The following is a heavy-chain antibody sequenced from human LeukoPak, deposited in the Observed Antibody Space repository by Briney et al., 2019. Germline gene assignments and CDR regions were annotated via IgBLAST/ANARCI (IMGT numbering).Heavy chain of an antibody. J-gene: IGHJ4*02. CDR1: GFTFSSYS. V-gene: IGHV3-21*04. Sequence: GGSRRLSCAASGFTFSSYSMNWVRQAPGKGLEWVSLISSSSSYIYYADSVKGRFTISRDNAKNSLYLQMNSLKASDTAMYYCARRGRDSSNQKIFDYWGQGTLVTVSS. CDR3: ARRGRDSSNQKIFDY. CDR2: ISSSSSYI. D-gene: IGHD6-13*01.